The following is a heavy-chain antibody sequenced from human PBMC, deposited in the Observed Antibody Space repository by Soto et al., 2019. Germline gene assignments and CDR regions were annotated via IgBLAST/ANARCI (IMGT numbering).Heavy chain of an antibody. V-gene: IGHV4-59*01. CDR1: GGSISDYY. CDR2: ITYSGNT. Sequence: XQSLPRPCTVSGGSISDYYWSWIRQPPGKGLEWIGSITYSGNTNYNPSLKGRVTISIDRSENHFSLKVRSVTAADTAMYYCAGLYSSSPFFGDWGHGALVTVSS. CDR3: AGLYSSSPFFGD. D-gene: IGHD6-6*01. J-gene: IGHJ4*01.